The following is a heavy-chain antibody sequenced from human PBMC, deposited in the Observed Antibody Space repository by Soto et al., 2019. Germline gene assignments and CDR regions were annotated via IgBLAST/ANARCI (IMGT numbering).Heavy chain of an antibody. CDR2: IYYSGST. V-gene: IGHV4-59*08. D-gene: IGHD2-2*01. CDR3: ARRRRYCSSTSCPRTEGYYYYYMDV. Sequence: SETLSLTCTVSGGSISSYYWSWIRQPPGKGLEWIGYIYYSGSTNYNPSLKSRVTISVDTSKNQFSLKLSSVTAADTAVYYCARRRRYCSSTSCPRTEGYYYYYMDVWGKGTTVTVS. CDR1: GGSISSYY. J-gene: IGHJ6*03.